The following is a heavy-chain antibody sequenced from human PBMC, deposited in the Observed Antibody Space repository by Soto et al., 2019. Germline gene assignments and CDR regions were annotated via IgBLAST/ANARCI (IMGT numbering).Heavy chain of an antibody. V-gene: IGHV3-23*01. D-gene: IGHD2-2*02. CDR3: SKVGYCSSTSCYTPFDYYYYMDV. CDR1: GFTFSSYA. J-gene: IGHJ6*03. CDR2: ISGSGGST. Sequence: GGSLRLSCAASGFTFSSYAMSWVRQAPGKGLEWVSAISGSGGSTYYADSVKGRFTISRDNSKNTLYLQMNSLRAEDTAVDYCSKVGYCSSTSCYTPFDYYYYMDVWGKGTTVTVSS.